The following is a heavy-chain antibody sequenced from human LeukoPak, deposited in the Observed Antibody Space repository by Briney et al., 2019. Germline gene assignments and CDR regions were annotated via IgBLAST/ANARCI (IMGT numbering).Heavy chain of an antibody. J-gene: IGHJ4*02. CDR3: GKDGFGSVDY. D-gene: IGHD3-10*01. V-gene: IGHV3-23*01. CDR2: ISGSGTGT. Sequence: GGSLRLSCAASGFTFRDYAMSWVRQAPGKGLEWVSGISGSGTGTYYADSVKGRFTISRDNSQNTLYLQMSSLRAEDTAVYYSGKDGFGSVDYWGQGTLVTVSS. CDR1: GFTFRDYA.